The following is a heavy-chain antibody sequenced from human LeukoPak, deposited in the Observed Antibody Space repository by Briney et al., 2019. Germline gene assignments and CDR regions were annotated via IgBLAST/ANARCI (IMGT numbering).Heavy chain of an antibody. CDR2: ITYYQGNT. CDR3: AKQLCSSSGCHGVLPGAEDY. J-gene: IGHJ4*02. CDR1: GYTLSSFG. Sequence: GASVKVSCKASGYTLSSFGPSWVRQAPGQGLEWMGWITYYQGNTNAAERFRGRLTMTSDTSTNTAYMELRGLTSDDTATYYCAKQLCSSSGCHGVLPGAEDYWGQGTLVTVSS. V-gene: IGHV1-18*01. D-gene: IGHD2-8*01.